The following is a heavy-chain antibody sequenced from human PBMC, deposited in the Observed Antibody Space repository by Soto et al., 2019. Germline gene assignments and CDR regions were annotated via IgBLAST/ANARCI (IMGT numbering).Heavy chain of an antibody. CDR1: GFTLSSHG. V-gene: IGHV3-30*03. CDR3: ARDIDTAMVSVHFSDY. D-gene: IGHD5-18*01. Sequence: QVQLLESGGGVVQPGKSLRLSCAASGFTLSSHGMHWVRQGPGKGLEWVAVRSYDGSSRTYADSVKGRFTVTRDNSKNTLYLQMSSLRSGDTAVYFCARDIDTAMVSVHFSDYWGQGTPVIVSA. CDR2: RSYDGSSR. J-gene: IGHJ4*02.